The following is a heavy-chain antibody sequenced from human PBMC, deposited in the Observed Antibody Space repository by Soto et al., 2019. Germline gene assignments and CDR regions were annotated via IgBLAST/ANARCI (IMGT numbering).Heavy chain of an antibody. D-gene: IGHD2-21*02. J-gene: IGHJ4*02. Sequence: GGSLRLSCTASGTTLSRDWMTWVRQAPGKGLEWVASIKPDGSGEYYLDSVKGRFTISRDNTKNSLYLQANSLRAEDTAMYFCAKLLNGVTALDYWGQGTLVTVSS. CDR1: GTTLSRDW. CDR2: IKPDGSGE. V-gene: IGHV3-7*01. CDR3: AKLLNGVTALDY.